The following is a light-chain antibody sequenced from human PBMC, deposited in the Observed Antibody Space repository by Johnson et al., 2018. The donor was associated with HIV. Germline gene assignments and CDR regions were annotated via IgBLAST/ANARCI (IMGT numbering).Light chain of an antibody. Sequence: QSVLTQPPSVSAAPGQKVTISCSGSSSNIGNNYVSWYQQLPGTAPKLLIYDNNKRPSGIPDRFSGSTSGTSATLGITGLQTGDAADYYCGTWDSSLSAGRVFGTGTKVTVL. CDR1: SSNIGNNY. CDR2: DNN. J-gene: IGLJ1*01. CDR3: GTWDSSLSAGRV. V-gene: IGLV1-51*01.